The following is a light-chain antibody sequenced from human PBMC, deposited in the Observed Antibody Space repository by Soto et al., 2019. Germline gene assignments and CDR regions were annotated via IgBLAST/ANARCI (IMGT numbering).Light chain of an antibody. CDR1: QNINNY. Sequence: DLQMTQSPSSVSASVGDIATIPCRASQNINNYLNWYQQKPGRAPKLLIYDASNLEAGVPSRFRGSGSGTDFTFTISRLQPEDIATYYCQQYENLPTFGQGTRLEIK. CDR2: DAS. V-gene: IGKV1-33*01. J-gene: IGKJ5*01. CDR3: QQYENLPT.